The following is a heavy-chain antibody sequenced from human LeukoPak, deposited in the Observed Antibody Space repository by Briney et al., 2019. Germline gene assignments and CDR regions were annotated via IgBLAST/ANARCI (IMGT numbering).Heavy chain of an antibody. CDR2: IKPDGSAQ. D-gene: IGHD6-19*01. J-gene: IGHJ4*02. CDR1: GFTFSYYW. Sequence: GGSLRISCVASGFTFSYYWVTWVRQAPGKGLEWVANIKPDGSAQYYADSVRGRFTNSRDSAKNSVFLQMNSLRAEDTAVYHCARPYGVGWSGLEHWGRGTLVTVSS. CDR3: ARPYGVGWSGLEH. V-gene: IGHV3-7*01.